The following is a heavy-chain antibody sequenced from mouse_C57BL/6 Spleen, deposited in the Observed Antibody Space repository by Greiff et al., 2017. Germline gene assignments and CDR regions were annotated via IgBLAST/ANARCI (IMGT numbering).Heavy chain of an antibody. CDR1: GFTFSDYY. CDR3: VVGAKWYYFDD. CDR2: INYDGSST. Sequence: EVKLVESEGGLVQPGSSMKLSCTASGFTFSDYYMAWVRQVPEKGLEWVANINYDGSSTYYLDSLKSRFIISRDNAKNILYLQMSSLKSEDTATYYCVVGAKWYYFDDWGKGTTLTVSS. V-gene: IGHV5-16*01. J-gene: IGHJ2*01. D-gene: IGHD1-1*01.